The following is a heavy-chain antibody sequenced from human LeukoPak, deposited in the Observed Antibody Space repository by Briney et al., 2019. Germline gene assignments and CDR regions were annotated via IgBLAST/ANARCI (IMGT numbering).Heavy chain of an antibody. CDR2: INHSGST. J-gene: IGHJ4*02. CDR1: GGSFSGYY. V-gene: IGHV4-34*01. D-gene: IGHD2-15*01. CDR3: ARGLGYCSGGSCSN. Sequence: PSETLSLTYAVYGGSFSGYYWSWIRQPPGKGLEWIGEINHSGSTNYNPSLKSRVTISVDTSKNQFSLKLSSVTAADTAVYYCARGLGYCSGGSCSNWGQGTLVTVSS.